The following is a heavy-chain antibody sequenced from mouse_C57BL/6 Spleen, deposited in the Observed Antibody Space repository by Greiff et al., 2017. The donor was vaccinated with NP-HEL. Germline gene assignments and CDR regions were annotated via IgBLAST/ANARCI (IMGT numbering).Heavy chain of an antibody. D-gene: IGHD2-3*01. CDR3: ARGGDGSPFAY. J-gene: IGHJ3*01. CDR1: GFTFSSYG. Sequence: EVQLVESGGDLVKPGGSLKLSCAASGFTFSSYGMSWVRQTPDKRLEWVAIISSGGSYTYYPDSVKGRFTISRDNAKNTLYLQMSSLKSEDTAMYYCARGGDGSPFAYWGQGTLVTVSA. CDR2: ISSGGSYT. V-gene: IGHV5-6*01.